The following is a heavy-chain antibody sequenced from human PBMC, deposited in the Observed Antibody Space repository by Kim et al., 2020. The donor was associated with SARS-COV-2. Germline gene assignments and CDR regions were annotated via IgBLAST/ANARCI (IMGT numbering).Heavy chain of an antibody. CDR3: ARGGAVANTVGAS. Sequence: FVDSVKGRFIISRDNAKNSLYLQMNKLRAEDTAVYYCARGGAVANTVGASWGQGTLVTVSS. V-gene: IGHV3-7*03. J-gene: IGHJ4*02. D-gene: IGHD6-19*01.